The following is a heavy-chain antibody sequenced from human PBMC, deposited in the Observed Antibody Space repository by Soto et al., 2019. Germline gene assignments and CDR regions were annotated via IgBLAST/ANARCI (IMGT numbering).Heavy chain of an antibody. CDR1: GYTLTDYY. V-gene: IGHV1-2*04. CDR3: ARDLLHCGGDCQYHYYYGLDV. CDR2: INPNSGGT. Sequence: ASVKVSCKASGYTLTDYYIPWVRQAPGQGLEWMGWINPNSGGTMYAQKFQGWVTMTRDTSISTAYMELSRLRSDDTAVYYCARDLLHCGGDCQYHYYYGLDVWGQGTSVT. D-gene: IGHD2-21*02. J-gene: IGHJ6*02.